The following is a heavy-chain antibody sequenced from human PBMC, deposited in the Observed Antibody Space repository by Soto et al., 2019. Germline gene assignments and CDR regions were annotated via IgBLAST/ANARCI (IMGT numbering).Heavy chain of an antibody. CDR2: ISSSSSYI. Sequence: GGSLRLSCAASGFTFSSYSMNWVRQAPGKGLEWVSSISSSSSYIYYADSVKGRFTISRDNAKNSLYLQMNSLRAEDTAVYYCARTYSSSWYGRYGMDVWGQGTTVTVSS. J-gene: IGHJ6*02. CDR1: GFTFSSYS. D-gene: IGHD6-13*01. CDR3: ARTYSSSWYGRYGMDV. V-gene: IGHV3-21*01.